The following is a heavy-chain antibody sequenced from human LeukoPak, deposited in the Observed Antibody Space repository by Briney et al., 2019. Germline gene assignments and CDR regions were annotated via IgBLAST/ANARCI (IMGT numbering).Heavy chain of an antibody. D-gene: IGHD1-7*01. CDR1: GYTFTSYG. J-gene: IGHJ3*02. CDR2: ISAYNGNT. Sequence: GASVKVSCKASGYTFTSYGISWVRQAPGQGLEWMGWISAYNGNTNYAQKLQGRVTMTTDTSTSTAYMELRSLRSDDTAVYYCAKSNNWNYGNDAFDIWGQGTMVTVSS. CDR3: AKSNNWNYGNDAFDI. V-gene: IGHV1-18*01.